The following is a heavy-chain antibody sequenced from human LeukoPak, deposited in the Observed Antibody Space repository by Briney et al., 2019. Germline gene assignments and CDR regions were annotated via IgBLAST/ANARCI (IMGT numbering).Heavy chain of an antibody. Sequence: PSETLSLTCTISGGSISSGYYYWSWIRQPAGKGLEWIGRIYTSGNNNYNPSLKSRVTISLDTSRNQFSLKLGFVTAADTAVYYCARDRPGGYIDYWGQGTLVTVSS. V-gene: IGHV4-61*02. CDR1: GGSISSGYYY. J-gene: IGHJ4*02. D-gene: IGHD2-15*01. CDR3: ARDRPGGYIDY. CDR2: IYTSGNN.